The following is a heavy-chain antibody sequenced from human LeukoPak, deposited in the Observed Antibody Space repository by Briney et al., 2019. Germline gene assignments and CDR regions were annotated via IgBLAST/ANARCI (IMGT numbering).Heavy chain of an antibody. D-gene: IGHD4-23*01. V-gene: IGHV3-48*02. J-gene: IGHJ4*02. CDR3: ARHVDGGNSGDY. CDR1: GSTFSSYS. Sequence: GGSLRLSCAASGSTFSSYSMNWVRQAPGKGLEWVSYIGTSGSTIYYADSVKGRFTISRDNAKNSLYLQMNSLRDEDTAVYYCARHVDGGNSGDYWGQGTLVSVSS. CDR2: IGTSGSTI.